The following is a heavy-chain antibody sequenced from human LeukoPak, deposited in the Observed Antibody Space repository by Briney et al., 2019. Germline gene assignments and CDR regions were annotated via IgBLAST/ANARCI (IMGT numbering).Heavy chain of an antibody. J-gene: IGHJ6*02. CDR3: ARDQKVGATPYFGMDV. Sequence: ASVNVSCKASGYTFTSYGISWVRQAPGQGLEWMGRIIPMLGTVNYAQKFQGRVTIIADKFTSTAYMELSSLRSEDTAMYYCARDQKVGATPYFGMDVWGQGTTVTVSS. CDR2: IIPMLGTV. V-gene: IGHV1-69*04. CDR1: GYTFTSYG. D-gene: IGHD1-26*01.